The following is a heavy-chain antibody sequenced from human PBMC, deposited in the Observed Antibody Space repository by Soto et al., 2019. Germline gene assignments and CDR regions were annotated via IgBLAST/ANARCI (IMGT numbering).Heavy chain of an antibody. D-gene: IGHD4-17*01. V-gene: IGHV4-59*01. CDR1: GGSISSYY. CDR3: ARDQAYGVGAFDI. Sequence: QVQLQESGPGLVKPSETLSLTCTVSGGSISSYYWSWIRQPPGKGLEWIGYIYYSGSTNYNPSLKSRVTISVDTSNNQFSLMLSSVTAADTAVYYCARDQAYGVGAFDIWGQGTMVTVSS. CDR2: IYYSGST. J-gene: IGHJ3*02.